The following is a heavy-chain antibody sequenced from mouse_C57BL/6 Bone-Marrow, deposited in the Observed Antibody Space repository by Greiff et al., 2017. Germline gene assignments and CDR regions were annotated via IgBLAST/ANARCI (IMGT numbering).Heavy chain of an antibody. CDR3: ARSGDYDENYYAMDY. J-gene: IGHJ4*01. D-gene: IGHD2-4*01. Sequence: QVQLQQPGAELVMPGASVKLSCKASGYTFTSYWMHWVKQRPGQGLEWIGEIDPSDSYTNYNQKFKGKSTLTVDNSSSTAYMQLSSLTSEDSAVYYCARSGDYDENYYAMDYWGQGTSVTVSS. CDR2: IDPSDSYT. V-gene: IGHV1-69*01. CDR1: GYTFTSYW.